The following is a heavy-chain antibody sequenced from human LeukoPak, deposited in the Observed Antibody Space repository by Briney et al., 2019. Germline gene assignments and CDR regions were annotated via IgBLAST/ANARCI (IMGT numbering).Heavy chain of an antibody. CDR1: GFIFSSYW. CDR3: ASQPHSYSGWFDP. Sequence: GGSLRLSCAASGFIFSSYWMSWVRQAPGKGLEWVANIKQDGSEKYYVDSVKGRFTISRDNAKNSLYLQMNSLRAEDTAVYYCASQPHSYSGWFDPWGQGTLVTVSS. J-gene: IGHJ5*02. D-gene: IGHD1-26*01. V-gene: IGHV3-7*01. CDR2: IKQDGSEK.